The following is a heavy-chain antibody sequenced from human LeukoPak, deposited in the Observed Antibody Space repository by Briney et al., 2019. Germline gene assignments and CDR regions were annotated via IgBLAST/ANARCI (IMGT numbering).Heavy chain of an antibody. V-gene: IGHV3-30*03. Sequence: GGSLRLSCAASGFTFSSYGMHWVRQAPGKGLEWVAVISYDGSNKYYADSVKGRFTISRDNSKNSLYLQMNSLRAEDTAVYYCARGYCSSTSCYIFGGMDVWGQGTTVTVSS. D-gene: IGHD2-2*02. CDR2: ISYDGSNK. CDR3: ARGYCSSTSCYIFGGMDV. J-gene: IGHJ6*02. CDR1: GFTFSSYG.